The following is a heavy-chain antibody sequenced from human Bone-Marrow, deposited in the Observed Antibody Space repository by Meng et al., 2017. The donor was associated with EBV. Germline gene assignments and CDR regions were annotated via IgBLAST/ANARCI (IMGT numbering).Heavy chain of an antibody. CDR1: GFTFSSDS. D-gene: IGHD3-22*01. V-gene: IGHV3-21*01. CDR2: ISSSSSYI. CDR3: ASGYYDSSGYYFDY. J-gene: IGHJ4*01. Sequence: EVQLVESGGGLVKPGGSLRLSCASSGFTFSSDSMNWVRQAPGKGLEWVSSISSSSSYIYYADSVKGRFTISRDNAKNSLYLQMNSLRAEDTAVYYCASGYYDSSGYYFDYWGHGTMVTVSS.